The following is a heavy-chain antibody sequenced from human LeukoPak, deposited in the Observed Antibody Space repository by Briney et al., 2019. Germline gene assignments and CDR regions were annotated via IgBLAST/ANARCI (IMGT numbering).Heavy chain of an antibody. D-gene: IGHD6-13*01. J-gene: IGHJ3*02. CDR1: GFTFSSYS. CDR2: ISSSSSYI. V-gene: IGHV3-21*01. Sequence: GGSLRLSCAASGFTFSSYSMNWVRQAPGKGLEWVSSISSSSSYIYYADSVKGRFTISRDNAKNSLYLQMNSLRAEDTAVYYCARPYSSSGDAFDIWGQGTMVTVSS. CDR3: ARPYSSSGDAFDI.